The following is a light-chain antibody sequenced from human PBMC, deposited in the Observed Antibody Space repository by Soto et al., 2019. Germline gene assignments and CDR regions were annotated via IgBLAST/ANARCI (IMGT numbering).Light chain of an antibody. J-gene: IGLJ2*01. CDR2: GNS. Sequence: QLVLTQPPSVSGAPGQRVTISCTGSSSNIGAGYDVHWYQQLPGTAPKLLIYGNSNRPSGVPDRFSGSKSGTSASLAITGLQAEDEADCYCQSYDSSLSGSRVFGGGTQLTVL. CDR3: QSYDSSLSGSRV. CDR1: SSNIGAGYD. V-gene: IGLV1-40*01.